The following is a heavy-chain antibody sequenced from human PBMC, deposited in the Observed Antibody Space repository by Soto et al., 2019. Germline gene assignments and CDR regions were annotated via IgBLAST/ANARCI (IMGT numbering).Heavy chain of an antibody. CDR2: INPNSGGT. V-gene: IGHV1-2*02. CDR3: ARARSSSSWYGPDAFDI. Sequence: ASVKVSCKASGYTFTGYYMRWVRQAPGQGLEWMGWINPNSGGTNYAQKFQGRVTMTRDTSISTAYMELSRLRSDDTAVYYCARARSSSSWYGPDAFDIWGQGTMVTVSS. CDR1: GYTFTGYY. D-gene: IGHD6-13*01. J-gene: IGHJ3*02.